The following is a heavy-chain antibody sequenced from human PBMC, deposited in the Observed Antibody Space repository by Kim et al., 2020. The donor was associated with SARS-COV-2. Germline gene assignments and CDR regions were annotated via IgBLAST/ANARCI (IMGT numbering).Heavy chain of an antibody. V-gene: IGHV3-23*01. Sequence: GGSLRLSCAASGFTFSSYAMSWVRQAPGKGLEWVSAISGSGGSTYYADSVKGRFTISRDNSKNTLYLQMNSLRAEDTAVYYCAKDPGSSWRKAPDYWGQGTLVTVSS. CDR2: ISGSGGST. D-gene: IGHD6-13*01. CDR1: GFTFSSYA. J-gene: IGHJ4*02. CDR3: AKDPGSSWRKAPDY.